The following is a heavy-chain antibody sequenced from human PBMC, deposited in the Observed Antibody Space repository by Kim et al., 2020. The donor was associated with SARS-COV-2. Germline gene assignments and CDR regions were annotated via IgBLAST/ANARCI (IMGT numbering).Heavy chain of an antibody. V-gene: IGHV1-24*01. D-gene: IGHD3-9*01. CDR1: GYTLTELS. J-gene: IGHJ4*02. CDR3: ATRSHYDILTGYHN. CDR2: FDPEDGET. Sequence: ASVKVSCKVSGYTLTELSMHWVRQAPGKGLEWMGGFDPEDGETIYAQKFQGRVTMTEDTSTDTAYMELSSLRSEDTAVYYCATRSHYDILTGYHNWGQGTLVTVSS.